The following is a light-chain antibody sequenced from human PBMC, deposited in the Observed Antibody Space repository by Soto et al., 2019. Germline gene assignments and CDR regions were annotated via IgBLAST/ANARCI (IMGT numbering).Light chain of an antibody. CDR1: STDVGGYNY. Sequence: QSALTQPASVSGSPGQSITISCTGTSTDVGGYNYVSWYQQHPGKAPTLIIYEVSNRYSGVTDRFSGSKFGNTASLTISGLQAEDEGDYYCTSYTSSRTVLFGGGTKVTVL. J-gene: IGLJ2*01. V-gene: IGLV2-14*01. CDR3: TSYTSSRTVL. CDR2: EVS.